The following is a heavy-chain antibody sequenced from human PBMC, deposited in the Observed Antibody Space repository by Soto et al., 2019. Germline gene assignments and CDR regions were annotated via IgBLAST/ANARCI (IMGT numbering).Heavy chain of an antibody. CDR1: GFTFTSSA. Sequence: SVKVSCKASGFTFTSSAVQWVRQARGQRLEWIGWIVVGSGNTNYAQKFQERVTITRDMSTSTAYRELSSLRSEDTAVYYCAADGCGGDCYYYYYGMDVWGQGTTVTVSS. V-gene: IGHV1-58*01. CDR3: AADGCGGDCYYYYYGMDV. D-gene: IGHD2-21*02. CDR2: IVVGSGNT. J-gene: IGHJ6*02.